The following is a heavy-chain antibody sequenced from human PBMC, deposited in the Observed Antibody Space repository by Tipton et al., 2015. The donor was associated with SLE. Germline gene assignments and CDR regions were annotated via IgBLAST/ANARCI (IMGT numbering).Heavy chain of an antibody. Sequence: TLSLTCTVSGGSISSSSFYWGWIRQPPGKGLEWIGSIYYSGSTYSNPSLQSRVTISVDTSKNQFSLKLSSVTAAGAAVYYCARDVDSSRYVWGQGTTVTVSS. CDR1: GGSISSSSFY. CDR2: IYYSGST. J-gene: IGHJ6*02. D-gene: IGHD3-22*01. CDR3: ARDVDSSRYV. V-gene: IGHV4-39*07.